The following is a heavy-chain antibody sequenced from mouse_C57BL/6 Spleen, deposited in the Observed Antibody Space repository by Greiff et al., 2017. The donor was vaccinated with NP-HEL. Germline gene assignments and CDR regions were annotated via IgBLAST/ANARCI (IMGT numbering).Heavy chain of an antibody. CDR3: ARKGIYYGSSYGYFDV. V-gene: IGHV1-63*01. D-gene: IGHD1-1*01. Sequence: VKLVESGAELVRPGTSVKMSCKASGYTFTNYWIGWAKQRPGHGLEWIGDIYPGGGYTNYNEKFKGKATLTADKSSSTAYMQFSSLTSEDSAIYYCARKGIYYGSSYGYFDVWGTGTTVTVSS. CDR2: IYPGGGYT. J-gene: IGHJ1*03. CDR1: GYTFTNYW.